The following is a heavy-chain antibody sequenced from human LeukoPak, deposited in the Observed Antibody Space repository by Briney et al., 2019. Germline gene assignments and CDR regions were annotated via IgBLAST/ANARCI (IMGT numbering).Heavy chain of an antibody. CDR1: GGSISSGDYY. CDR3: AGESGDYASY. CDR2: INHSGST. D-gene: IGHD2-21*02. V-gene: IGHV4-39*07. J-gene: IGHJ4*02. Sequence: SETLSLTCTVSGGSISSGDYYWSWIRQPPGKGLEWIGEINHSGSTNYNPSPKSRVTISVDTSKNQFSLKLSSVTAADTAVYYCAGESGDYASYWGQGTLVTVSS.